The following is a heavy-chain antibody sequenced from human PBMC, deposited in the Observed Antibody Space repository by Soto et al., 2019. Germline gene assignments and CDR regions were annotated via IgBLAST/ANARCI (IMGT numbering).Heavy chain of an antibody. V-gene: IGHV3-23*01. D-gene: IGHD2-15*01. CDR1: GFTFNNYT. J-gene: IGHJ4*02. CDR3: AKAGYRRGVSCYFYYFDT. Sequence: EVQLLESGGGLLQPGGSLRLSCSASGFTFNNYTMAWVRQAPGAGLQWVSGISGSGATPYYADSVKGRFTISRDNSKHTLFLQMNSLSAEDTAVYWCAKAGYRRGVSCYFYYFDTWGQGTLDTVSS. CDR2: ISGSGATP.